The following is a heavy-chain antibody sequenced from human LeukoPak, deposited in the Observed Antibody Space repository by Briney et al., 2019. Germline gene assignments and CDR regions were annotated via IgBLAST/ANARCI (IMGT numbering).Heavy chain of an antibody. CDR1: GFIFNNYA. J-gene: IGHJ4*02. D-gene: IGHD6-19*01. CDR2: ISWNSGSI. CDR3: AKDNRRHYTSGPNPDSLH. V-gene: IGHV3-9*01. Sequence: GGSLRLSCADSGFIFNNYAMHWVRQPPGKGLEWVSGISWNSGSIDYADSVKGRFTISRDNAKNSLYLQMNSLRVEDTAFYYCAKDNRRHYTSGPNPDSLHWGQGALVTVSS.